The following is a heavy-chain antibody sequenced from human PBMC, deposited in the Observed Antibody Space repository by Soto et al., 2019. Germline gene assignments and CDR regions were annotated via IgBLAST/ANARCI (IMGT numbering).Heavy chain of an antibody. V-gene: IGHV1-18*01. Sequence: QVQLVQSGGEVKKPGASVKISCKASGYTFSSYGISWVRKAPGQGLEWMGWISAYNGNTNYAQKFQGRVTMTTNTPTSTAYMELGSLRSDDTAIYYCARTLNEWLLGLEWGQETRFTFPS. J-gene: IGHJ4*02. CDR3: ARTLNEWLLGLE. CDR2: ISAYNGNT. CDR1: GYTFSSYG. D-gene: IGHD3-3*01.